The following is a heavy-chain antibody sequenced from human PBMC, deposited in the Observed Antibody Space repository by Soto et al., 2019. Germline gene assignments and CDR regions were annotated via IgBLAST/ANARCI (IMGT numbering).Heavy chain of an antibody. CDR1: GFTFSSYA. CDR2: ISGSGGST. V-gene: IGHV3-23*01. CDR3: AKESYDILTGYYRGHYFDY. Sequence: GGSLRLSCAASGFTFSSYAMSWVRQAPGKGLEWVSAISGSGGSTYYADSVKGRFTISRDNSKNTRYLQMNSLRAEDTAVYYCAKESYDILTGYYRGHYFDYWGQGTLVTVSS. J-gene: IGHJ4*02. D-gene: IGHD3-9*01.